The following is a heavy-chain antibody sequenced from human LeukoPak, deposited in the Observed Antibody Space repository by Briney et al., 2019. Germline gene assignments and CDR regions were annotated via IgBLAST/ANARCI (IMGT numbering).Heavy chain of an antibody. CDR2: ISAYNGNT. D-gene: IGHD2-2*01. J-gene: IGHJ4*02. CDR1: GYTFTSYG. V-gene: IGHV1-18*01. Sequence: ASVKVSCKASGYTFTSYGIGWVRQAPGPGLEWMGWISAYNGNTNYAQKLQGRVTMTTDTSTSTAYMELRSLRSDDTAVYYCARAPPYCSSTSCPSLNWGQGTLVTVSS. CDR3: ARAPPYCSSTSCPSLN.